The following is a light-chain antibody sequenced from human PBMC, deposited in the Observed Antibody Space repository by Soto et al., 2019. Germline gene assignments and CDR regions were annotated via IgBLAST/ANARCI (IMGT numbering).Light chain of an antibody. CDR3: DQYNNGPPYT. J-gene: IGKJ2*01. Sequence: EIVMTQSQATLSASPGERVTLSCRASQSVSSNLAWYQQKPGQAPRLLIYGASTRAPGIPARFSGSGSGREFTLAISSLQSEDFAVYSCDQYNNGPPYTFGQGTTLELK. CDR1: QSVSSN. CDR2: GAS. V-gene: IGKV3-15*01.